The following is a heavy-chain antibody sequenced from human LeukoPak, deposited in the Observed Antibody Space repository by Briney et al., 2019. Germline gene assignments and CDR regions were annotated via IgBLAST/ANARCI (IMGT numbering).Heavy chain of an antibody. CDR3: ARAVKGVHRRITIFGAERWFDP. CDR1: GGSINSYY. V-gene: IGHV4-4*07. J-gene: IGHJ5*02. D-gene: IGHD3-3*01. Sequence: SETLSLTCTVSGGSINSYYWSWIRQPAGKGLEWIGRIYSSGSTNYNPSLKSRVSMSVDTSKNQFSLKLSSVTAADTAVYYCARAVKGVHRRITIFGAERWFDPWGQGTLVTVSS. CDR2: IYSSGST.